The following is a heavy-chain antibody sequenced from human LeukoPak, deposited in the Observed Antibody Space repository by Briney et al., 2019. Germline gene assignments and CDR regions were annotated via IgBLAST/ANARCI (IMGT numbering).Heavy chain of an antibody. CDR2: ISGSGGST. V-gene: IGHV3-23*01. D-gene: IGHD6-19*01. CDR1: GFTFSSYA. J-gene: IGHJ4*02. CDR3: AKVVTSGWYREYYFDY. Sequence: GGSLRLSCAASGFTFSSYAMSWVRQAPGKGLEWVSAISGSGGSTYYADSVKGRFTISRDNSKNTLYLQMNSLRAEDTAIYYCAKVVTSGWYREYYFDYWGQGTLVTVSS.